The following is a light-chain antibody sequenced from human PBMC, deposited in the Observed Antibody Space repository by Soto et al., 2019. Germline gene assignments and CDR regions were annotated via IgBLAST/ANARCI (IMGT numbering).Light chain of an antibody. V-gene: IGKV1-5*01. CDR2: DAS. Sequence: DIQMTQSPSTLSGSIGDRGTITCRASQGISSRLAWYPQKXGKAPKXXIFDASTLHNGVPVRFSCSMAGTECTRTISGLQSEDVATDYCHHYYVTSEAFGQGTKVDNK. CDR1: QGISSR. CDR3: HHYYVTSEA. J-gene: IGKJ1*01.